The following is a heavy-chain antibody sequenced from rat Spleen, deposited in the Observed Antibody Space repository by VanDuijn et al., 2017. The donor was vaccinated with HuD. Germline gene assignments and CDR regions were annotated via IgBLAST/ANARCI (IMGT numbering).Heavy chain of an antibody. CDR3: AREIRGWYFDF. CDR1: GFSLTSYH. V-gene: IGHV2-6*01. D-gene: IGHD4-3*01. J-gene: IGHJ1*01. CDR2: ISSGGST. Sequence: QVQLKESGPGLVQPSQTLSLTCTVSGFSLTSYHVSWVRQPPGKGLEWIAAISSGGSTYYNSALKSRQSISRDTSKTQVFLKMNSLQTEDTAMYFCAREIRGWYFDFWGPGTMVTVSS.